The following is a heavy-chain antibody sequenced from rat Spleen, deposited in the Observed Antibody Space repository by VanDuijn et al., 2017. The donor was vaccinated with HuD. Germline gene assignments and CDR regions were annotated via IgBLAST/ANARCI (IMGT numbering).Heavy chain of an antibody. D-gene: IGHD1-11*01. Sequence: EVQLVESGGGLVQPGRSLKLSCVASGFTFNNYWMTWIRQAPGKGLEWVASITNTGGSTYYPDAVKGRFTISRDNAKSTLYLQMHSLRSEDTATYSGTPRGGEWCAYWGQGTLFTVSS. CDR2: ITNTGGST. V-gene: IGHV5-31*01. CDR1: GFTFNNYW. J-gene: IGHJ3*01. CDR3: TPRGGEWCAY.